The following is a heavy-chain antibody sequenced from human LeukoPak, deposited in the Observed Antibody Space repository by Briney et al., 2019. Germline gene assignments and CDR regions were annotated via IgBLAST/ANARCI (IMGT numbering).Heavy chain of an antibody. J-gene: IGHJ6*03. CDR3: ARGGYYYGSGSYYNGWYYYYYMDV. CDR1: GGSFSGYY. V-gene: IGHV4-34*01. Sequence: PSETLPLTYAVYGGSFSGYYWSWIRQPPGKGLEWIGEINHSGSTNYNPSLKSRVTISVDTSKNQFSLKLSSVTAADTAVYYCARGGYYYGSGSYYNGWYYYYYMDVWGKGTTVTVSS. CDR2: INHSGST. D-gene: IGHD3-10*01.